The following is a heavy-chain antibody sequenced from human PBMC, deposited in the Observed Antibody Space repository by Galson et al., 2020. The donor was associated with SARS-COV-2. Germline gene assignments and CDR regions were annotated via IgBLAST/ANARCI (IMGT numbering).Heavy chain of an antibody. Sequence: SETLSLTCAVYGGSFSGYYWSWIRQPPGKGLEWIGEINHSGSTNYNPSLKSRVTISVDTSKNQFSLKLSSVTAADTAVYYCARGSDSSGYYYGFDYWGQGTLVTVSS. J-gene: IGHJ4*02. CDR1: GGSFSGYY. V-gene: IGHV4-34*01. CDR3: ARGSDSSGYYYGFDY. D-gene: IGHD3-22*01. CDR2: INHSGST.